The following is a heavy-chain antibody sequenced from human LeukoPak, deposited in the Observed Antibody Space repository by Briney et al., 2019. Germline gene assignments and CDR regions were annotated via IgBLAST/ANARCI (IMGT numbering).Heavy chain of an antibody. Sequence: ASVKVSCKASGYTFTGYYMHWVRQAPGQGLEWMGWINPNSGGTNYAQKFQGRVTMTRDTSISTAYMELSRLRSDDTAVYYCAREAAYSSSWAGWFDPWGQGTLVTVSS. CDR2: INPNSGGT. V-gene: IGHV1-2*02. D-gene: IGHD6-13*01. CDR1: GYTFTGYY. J-gene: IGHJ5*02. CDR3: AREAAYSSSWAGWFDP.